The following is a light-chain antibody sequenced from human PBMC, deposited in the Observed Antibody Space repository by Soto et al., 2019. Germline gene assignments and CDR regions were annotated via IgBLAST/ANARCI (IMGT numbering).Light chain of an antibody. J-gene: IGKJ1*01. Sequence: DIQMTQSPSTLAASVGDTVTITCRSSSKWLAWYQKKPGKAPKLLIYDVSNLERGVPPRFSGSTSGAEFTLTISSLQPDDFATYYCQHYNSYSEAFGQGTKVDIK. CDR2: DVS. V-gene: IGKV1-5*01. CDR1: SSSKW. CDR3: QHYNSYSEA.